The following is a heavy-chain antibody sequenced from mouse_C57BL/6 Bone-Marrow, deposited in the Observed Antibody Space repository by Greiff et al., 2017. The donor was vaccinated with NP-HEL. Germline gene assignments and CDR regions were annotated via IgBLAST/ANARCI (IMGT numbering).Heavy chain of an antibody. D-gene: IGHD6-1*01. CDR2: IRNKANGYTT. Sequence: DVQLVESGGGLVQPGGSLSLSCAASGFTFTDYYMSWVRQPPGKALEWLGFIRNKANGYTTEYSASVKGRFTISRDNSQSILYLQMNALRAEDSATYYCARYGRDYFDYWGQGTTLTVSS. V-gene: IGHV7-3*01. J-gene: IGHJ2*01. CDR3: ARYGRDYFDY. CDR1: GFTFTDYY.